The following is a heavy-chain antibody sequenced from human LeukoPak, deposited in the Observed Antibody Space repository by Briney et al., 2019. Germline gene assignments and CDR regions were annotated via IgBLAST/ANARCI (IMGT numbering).Heavy chain of an antibody. CDR3: ATGKTIDSSGYYPNFDY. J-gene: IGHJ4*02. V-gene: IGHV3-7*03. CDR2: IKQDGSEK. D-gene: IGHD3-22*01. Sequence: GGSLRLSCAASGFTFSRYWMSWVRQVPRKGLEWVANIKQDGSEKYYVDSVKGRFTISRDNAKNSLYLQMNSLKAEDTAVYYCATGKTIDSSGYYPNFDYWGQGTLVTVSS. CDR1: GFTFSRYW.